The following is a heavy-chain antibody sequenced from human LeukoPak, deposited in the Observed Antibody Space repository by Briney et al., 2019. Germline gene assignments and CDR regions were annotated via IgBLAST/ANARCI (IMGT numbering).Heavy chain of an antibody. Sequence: GGSLRLSCAASGFTFRSYAMSWVRQAPGKGLEWVSAISDSDSGTYYADSVRGRFTISRDNSKNTLYLQMNSLRAEDTALYYCAKGYGYSSSWTSNYYFYGLDVWGQGTTVTVSS. CDR1: GFTFRSYA. CDR2: ISDSDSGT. D-gene: IGHD6-13*01. J-gene: IGHJ6*02. CDR3: AKGYGYSSSWTSNYYFYGLDV. V-gene: IGHV3-23*01.